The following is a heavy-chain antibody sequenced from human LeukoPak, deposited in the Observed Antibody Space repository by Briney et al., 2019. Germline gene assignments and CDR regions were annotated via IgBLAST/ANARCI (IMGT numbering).Heavy chain of an antibody. Sequence: GGSLRLSCAASGFTFDDYAMHWVRQASGKGLEWVSGISWNSGSIGYADSVKGRFTISRDNAKNSLYLQMNSLRAEDTALYYCAKADYKLLYFDYWGQGTLVTVSS. CDR1: GFTFDDYA. V-gene: IGHV3-9*01. CDR2: ISWNSGSI. CDR3: AKADYKLLYFDY. D-gene: IGHD4-11*01. J-gene: IGHJ4*02.